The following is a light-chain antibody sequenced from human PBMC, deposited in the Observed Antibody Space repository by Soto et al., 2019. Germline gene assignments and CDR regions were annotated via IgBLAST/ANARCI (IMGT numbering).Light chain of an antibody. J-gene: IGKJ1*01. Sequence: DIVVTQSPESLAVSLGERATINCRSSQSLLLSSSHENCLAWYQQKPGQPPRLLIYWASTRESRVPDPFSGSGLTPDYPLTIRSLQAEDVALHYCQQYYSPPWTFGQGTKGEIK. CDR2: WAS. CDR1: QSLLLSSSHENC. CDR3: QQYYSPPWT. V-gene: IGKV4-1*01.